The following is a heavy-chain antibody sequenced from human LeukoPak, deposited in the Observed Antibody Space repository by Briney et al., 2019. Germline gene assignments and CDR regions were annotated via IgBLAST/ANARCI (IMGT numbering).Heavy chain of an antibody. CDR1: GFSFSSYS. V-gene: IGHV3-48*01. Sequence: GGSLRLSCAASGFSFSSYSMNWVRQAPGKGQEWVAYISSSGFTIYYADSVKGRFTISRDDAKNSLFLQMNSLRAEDTAVYYCARVSGSGRFDSWGQETLVTVSS. CDR2: ISSSGFTI. CDR3: ARVSGSGRFDS. D-gene: IGHD6-19*01. J-gene: IGHJ4*02.